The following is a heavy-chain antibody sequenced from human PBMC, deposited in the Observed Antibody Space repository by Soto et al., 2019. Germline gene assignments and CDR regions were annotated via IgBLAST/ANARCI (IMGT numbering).Heavy chain of an antibody. Sequence: SETLSLTCTVSGGSMRNYFWTWIRQPPGKGLEWIGYIHYSGTTSFFPSYNPSLRSRVTISEDTSKNQFSLKLLSVTTADTAVYFCAAGEASSRNLAPYYLDFWGQGSLVTVCS. J-gene: IGHJ4*02. D-gene: IGHD6-13*01. CDR2: IHYSGTT. CDR3: AAGEASSRNLAPYYLDF. V-gene: IGHV4-59*01. CDR1: GGSMRNYF.